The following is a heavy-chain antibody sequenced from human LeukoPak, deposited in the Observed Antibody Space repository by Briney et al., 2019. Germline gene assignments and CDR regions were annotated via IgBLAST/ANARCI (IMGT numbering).Heavy chain of an antibody. CDR2: TSYDGNKK. Sequence: GGSLRLSCVASGFTFSSYAMHWVRQAPGKRLEWLAITSYDGNKKYSADSVKGRFTISRDNSKSTLYLQMNSLRPEDTAVYYCARDFPLGDYLWGTYVNDAFDIWGQGTMVTVSS. CDR3: ARDFPLGDYLWGTYVNDAFDI. V-gene: IGHV3-30-3*01. J-gene: IGHJ3*02. D-gene: IGHD3-16*01. CDR1: GFTFSSYA.